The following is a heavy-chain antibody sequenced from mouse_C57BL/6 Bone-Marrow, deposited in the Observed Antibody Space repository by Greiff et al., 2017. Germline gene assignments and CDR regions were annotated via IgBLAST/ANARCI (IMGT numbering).Heavy chain of an antibody. V-gene: IGHV14-3*01. CDR1: GFNIKNTY. D-gene: IGHD1-1*01. J-gene: IGHJ1*03. CDR3: AREGAYGSSYGYFDV. CDR2: IDPANGKT. Sequence: EVQLQESVAELVRPGASVKLSCTASGFNIKNTYMHWVKQRPEQGLEWIGRIDPANGKTKYAPKFQGKATITADTSSKTAYLQLSSLPSEDTAIYYCAREGAYGSSYGYFDVWGTGTTVTVSS.